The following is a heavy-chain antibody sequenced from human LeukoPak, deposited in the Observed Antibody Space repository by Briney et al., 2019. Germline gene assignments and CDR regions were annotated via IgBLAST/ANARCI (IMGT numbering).Heavy chain of an antibody. CDR2: IKEDGSEK. CDR3: ARDPLIAVAGIYFDY. CDR1: GFTFSNYW. Sequence: AGGSLRLSCAASGFTFSNYWMNWVRQAPAKGLEWVANIKEDGSEKNYVASVKGRFTISRDNAKNSLYLQMSSLRAEDTAVYYCARDPLIAVAGIYFDYWGQGTLVTVSS. V-gene: IGHV3-7*05. J-gene: IGHJ4*02. D-gene: IGHD6-19*01.